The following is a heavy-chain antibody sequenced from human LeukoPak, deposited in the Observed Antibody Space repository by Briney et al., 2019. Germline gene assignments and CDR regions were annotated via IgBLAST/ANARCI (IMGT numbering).Heavy chain of an antibody. J-gene: IGHJ4*02. CDR1: GGSISSSSYY. V-gene: IGHV4-39*07. D-gene: IGHD2-15*01. CDR2: IYYSGST. CDR3: ARGVANYFDY. Sequence: SETLSLTCTVSGGSISSSSYYWGWIRQPPGKGLEWIGSIYYSGSTYYNPSLKSRVTISVDTSKNQFSLKLSSVTAADTAVYYCARGVANYFDYWGQGTLVTVSS.